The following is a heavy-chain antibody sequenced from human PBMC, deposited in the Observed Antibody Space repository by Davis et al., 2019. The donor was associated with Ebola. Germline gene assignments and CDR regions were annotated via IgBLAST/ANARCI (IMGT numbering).Heavy chain of an antibody. CDR2: IKRKADGGTT. V-gene: IGHV3-15*07. J-gene: IGHJ4*02. Sequence: PGGSLRLSCAVSGFVFSNAWMNWVRQAPGKGLEWVGRIKRKADGGTTDYAAPVKGRFTISREDSKNTLYLQMNSLKTEDTAVYYCTTVGGYIYGQRDYWGQGALVTVSS. CDR1: GFVFSNAW. D-gene: IGHD5-18*01. CDR3: TTVGGYIYGQRDY.